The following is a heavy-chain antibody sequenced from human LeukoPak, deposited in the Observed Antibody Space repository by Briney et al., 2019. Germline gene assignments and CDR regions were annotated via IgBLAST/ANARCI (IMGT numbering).Heavy chain of an antibody. J-gene: IGHJ4*02. CDR2: IRSKANSYAT. D-gene: IGHD3-16*01. V-gene: IGHV3-73*01. CDR3: TRHGAREDFDY. Sequence: GGPLRLSCAASGFTFSGSAMHWVRQASGKGLEWVGRIRSKANSYATAYAASVKGRFTISRDDSKNTAYLQMNSLKTEDTAVYYCTRHGAREDFDYWGQGTLVTVSS. CDR1: GFTFSGSA.